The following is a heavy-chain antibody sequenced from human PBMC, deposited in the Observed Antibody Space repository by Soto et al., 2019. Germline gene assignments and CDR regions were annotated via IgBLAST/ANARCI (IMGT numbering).Heavy chain of an antibody. CDR1: GGSISRGGYY. J-gene: IGHJ2*01. D-gene: IGHD5-18*01. CDR3: TRAQTAVSTSWHFDL. CDR2: VFSSGST. Sequence: SETLSLTCSVSGGSISRGGYYWTWIRQHPGKGLAWIGYVFSSGSTYYNPSLKSRVSISLDTSKNQFTLKLNSVTAADTAVYYCTRAQTAVSTSWHFDLWGRGTLVTVSS. V-gene: IGHV4-31*03.